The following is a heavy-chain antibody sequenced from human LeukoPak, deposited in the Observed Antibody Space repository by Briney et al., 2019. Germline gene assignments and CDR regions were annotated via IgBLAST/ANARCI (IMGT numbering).Heavy chain of an antibody. V-gene: IGHV4-4*02. CDR3: ATYFYGEYGSYYFDY. J-gene: IGHJ4*02. CDR2: IYHSGTT. CDR1: GAFITNSHW. Sequence: SETLSLTCALSGAFITNSHWWSWARQPPGKGLEWIGEIYHSGTTNYNPSLQSRVTMSVDKSKNQFSLKLSSVTAADTAVYYCATYFYGEYGSYYFDYWGQGTLVTVSS. D-gene: IGHD4-17*01.